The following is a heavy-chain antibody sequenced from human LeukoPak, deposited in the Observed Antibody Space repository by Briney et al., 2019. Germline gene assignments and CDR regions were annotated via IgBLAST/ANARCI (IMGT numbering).Heavy chain of an antibody. J-gene: IGHJ4*02. CDR1: GFTFSSYA. Sequence: GGSLRLSCAASGFTFSSYAMSWVRQAPGKGLEWVSTITDSGGTTFYADSVKGRFTISRDNFKNTVYLQMNSLRAEDTAVYYCAKLWRGSHPRYFDHWAREPWSPSPQ. CDR3: AKLWRGSHPRYFDH. D-gene: IGHD1-26*01. CDR2: ITDSGGTT. V-gene: IGHV3-23*01.